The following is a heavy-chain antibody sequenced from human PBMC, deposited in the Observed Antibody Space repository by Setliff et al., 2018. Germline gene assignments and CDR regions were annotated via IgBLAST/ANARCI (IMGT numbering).Heavy chain of an antibody. CDR2: MNAHSGNS. CDR1: GYSFSDYD. Sequence: ASVKVSCKASGYSFSDYDINWVRQAPGQGLEWMGWMNAHSGNSGCAQKFQSRVTMTRDTSISTAYMELNSLQYEDTAVYYCARGKWFRLDKSAWSNWFDPWGQGTLVTVSS. D-gene: IGHD5-12*01. J-gene: IGHJ5*02. V-gene: IGHV1-8*01. CDR3: ARGKWFRLDKSAWSNWFDP.